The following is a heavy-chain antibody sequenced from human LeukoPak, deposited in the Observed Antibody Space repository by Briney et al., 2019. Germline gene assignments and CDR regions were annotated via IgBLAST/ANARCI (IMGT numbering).Heavy chain of an antibody. CDR3: ARDRRDNYDILTDMHY. V-gene: IGHV3-48*02. J-gene: IGHJ4*02. D-gene: IGHD3-9*01. CDR1: GFTSSYYR. CDR2: ISGISSSI. Sequence: GGSLRLSCAASGFTSSYYRMNWVRQAPGKGLEWLSYISGISSSIFYADSVKGRLIISRDNAKNSLFLQMNSLRHEDTAVYYCARDRRDNYDILTDMHYWGQGTLVTVSS.